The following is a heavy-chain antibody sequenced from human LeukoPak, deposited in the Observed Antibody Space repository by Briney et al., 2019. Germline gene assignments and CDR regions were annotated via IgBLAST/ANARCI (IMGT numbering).Heavy chain of an antibody. D-gene: IGHD1-20*01. J-gene: IGHJ4*02. CDR2: ISYDGSNK. Sequence: GGSLRLSCAASGFTFSSYAMHWVRQAPGKGLEWVAVISYDGSNKYYADSVKGRFTISRDNSKNTVYLQMNSLRAEDTAVYYCAITGNPATGDYWGQGTLVTVSS. CDR1: GFTFSSYA. V-gene: IGHV3-30*14. CDR3: AITGNPATGDY.